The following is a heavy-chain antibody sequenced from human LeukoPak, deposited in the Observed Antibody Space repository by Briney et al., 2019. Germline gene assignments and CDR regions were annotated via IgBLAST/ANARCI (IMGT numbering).Heavy chain of an antibody. J-gene: IGHJ4*02. CDR1: GYSFTTYC. Sequence: GESLKISCKGSGYSFTTYCIGWVRQMPGKGLEWMGIIYPGDSDTRYSSSFQGQVTISADKSISTAYLQWSSLKASDTAMYFCARATWQPVSPYYFDYWGQGTLVTVSS. CDR2: IYPGDSDT. V-gene: IGHV5-51*01. CDR3: ARATWQPVSPYYFDY. D-gene: IGHD1-14*01.